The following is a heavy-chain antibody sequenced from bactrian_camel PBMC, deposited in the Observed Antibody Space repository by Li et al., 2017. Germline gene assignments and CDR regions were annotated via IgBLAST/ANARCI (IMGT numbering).Heavy chain of an antibody. Sequence: HVQLVESGGGSVQAGGSLRLPCAASGYTYNRNCMAWFRQAPGKEREGVARIATGSGNTYYADSVKGRFTISQDNAKNTVYLQMNSLKPEDTAMYYCAADEGLWSGTGECSRFIYWCQGTQVTFS. D-gene: IGHD1*01. CDR1: GYTYNRNC. CDR2: IATGSGNT. J-gene: IGHJ4*01. CDR3: AADEGLWSGTGECSRFIY. V-gene: IGHV3S1*01.